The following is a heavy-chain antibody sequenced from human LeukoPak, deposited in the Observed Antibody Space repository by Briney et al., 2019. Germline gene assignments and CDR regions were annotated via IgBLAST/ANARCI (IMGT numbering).Heavy chain of an antibody. J-gene: IGHJ4*02. CDR1: GFTFDSDA. V-gene: IGHV3-64*01. Sequence: GGSLRLSCVASGFTFDSDAMHWVRQAPGKGLEYVSGISSNGGSTFYAKSVKDRFIISRDNFKNTLSLQMGGLRAEDMAVYYCARSKAVSYGYEYYFDYWGQGTLVTVSS. CDR2: ISSNGGST. D-gene: IGHD5-18*01. CDR3: ARSKAVSYGYEYYFDY.